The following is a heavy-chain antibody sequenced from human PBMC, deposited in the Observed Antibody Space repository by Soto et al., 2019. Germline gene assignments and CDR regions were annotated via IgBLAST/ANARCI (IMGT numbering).Heavy chain of an antibody. J-gene: IGHJ6*01. V-gene: IGHV5-10-1*01. CDR2: IDPSDSYT. D-gene: IGHD6-6*01. Sequence: PGESLKISCKGSGYSFTNNWINWVRQMPGKGLEWMGRIDPSDSYTTYNPSFQGRVTISTGNSITTAYLHWSSLMASDTAMYFCAGLDSASSHGDDYYYGLDVWGQGTTVTVS. CDR1: GYSFTNNW. CDR3: AGLDSASSHGDDYYYGLDV.